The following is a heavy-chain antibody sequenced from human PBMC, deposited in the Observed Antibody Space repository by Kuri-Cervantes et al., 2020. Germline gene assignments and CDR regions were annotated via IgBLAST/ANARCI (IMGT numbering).Heavy chain of an antibody. CDR2: VSHSGSA. J-gene: IGHJ2*01. CDR3: ARDFCGARKSGGDCIYWYFDV. Sequence: GSLRLSCAVYGGSFSGYYWSWIRQPPGKGLEWIGEVSHSGSANYSPSLKSRVTMSVDKSKSQFSLTLYSVTPADTAVYYCARDFCGARKSGGDCIYWYFDVWGRGTLVTVSS. D-gene: IGHD2-21*02. CDR1: GGSFSGYY. V-gene: IGHV4-34*01.